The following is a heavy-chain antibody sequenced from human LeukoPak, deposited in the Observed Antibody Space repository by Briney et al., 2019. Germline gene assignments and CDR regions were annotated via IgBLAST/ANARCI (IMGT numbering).Heavy chain of an antibody. V-gene: IGHV3-74*01. CDR2: INSDGSST. J-gene: IGHJ4*02. CDR3: ATDRGWRTSGYYLYYFEY. Sequence: GGSLRLSCAASGFTFSNYWMHWVRQAPGEGLVWVSRINSDGSSTSYADSVKGRFAISRDNAKNTLYLQMNSLRAEDTAVYYCATDRGWRTSGYYLYYFEYWGQGTLVTYSS. D-gene: IGHD3-3*01. CDR1: GFTFSNYW.